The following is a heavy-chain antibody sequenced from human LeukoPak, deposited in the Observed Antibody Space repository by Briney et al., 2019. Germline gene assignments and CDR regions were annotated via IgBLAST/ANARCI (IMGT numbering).Heavy chain of an antibody. CDR2: ITRSSSYT. V-gene: IGHV3-11*05. CDR1: GSTFSEHD. CDR3: AREVNCGGSCWYFGL. J-gene: IGHJ2*01. Sequence: PGGSLRLSCAASGSTFSEHDMSWVRQAPGMGLEWVSYITRSSSYTNYVDSVKGRFSISRDNAKNSLYLQMNSLRAEDTAVYYCAREVNCGGSCWYFGLWGRGTLVTVSS. D-gene: IGHD2-15*01.